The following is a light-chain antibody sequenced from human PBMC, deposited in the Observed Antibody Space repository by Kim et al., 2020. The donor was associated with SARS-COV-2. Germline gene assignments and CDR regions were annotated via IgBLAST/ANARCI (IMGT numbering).Light chain of an antibody. CDR3: QAWGSNTYV. CDR2: QDN. CDR1: KLGDRY. V-gene: IGLV3-1*01. Sequence: SVSPGQTASITCSGDKLGDRYASWYQQKPGQSPVLVIYQDNKRPSGIPERFSGSNSGNTATLTISGTQGMDEADYYCQAWGSNTYVFGTGTKVTVL. J-gene: IGLJ1*01.